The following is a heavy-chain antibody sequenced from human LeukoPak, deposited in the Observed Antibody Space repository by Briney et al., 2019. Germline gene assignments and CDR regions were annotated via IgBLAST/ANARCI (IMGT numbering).Heavy chain of an antibody. D-gene: IGHD6-19*01. CDR3: ARQGSNSSGWYPVDD. CDR2: MNPNSGGT. CDR1: GYTFTAYY. Sequence: ASVKVSFKTSGYTFTAYYIHWLRQAPGQGLEWMGWMNPNSGGTKYAQTFQGRVTLTRDTSISTAYLELSSLTSDDTAVYFCARQGSNSSGWYPVDDWGQGTLATVSS. V-gene: IGHV1-2*02. J-gene: IGHJ4*02.